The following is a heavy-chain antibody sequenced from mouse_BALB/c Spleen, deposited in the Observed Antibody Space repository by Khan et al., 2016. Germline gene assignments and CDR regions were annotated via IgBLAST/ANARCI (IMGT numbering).Heavy chain of an antibody. Sequence: EVELVESGPSLVKPSQSLSLTCTVTGYSITSDYAWNWIRQFPGNKLEWMGYISYSGSTSYNPSLKSRISITRDTSKNQFFLQLNSVTTEDTATYYCARPVYSAWFAYWGQGTLVTVSA. CDR1: GYSITSDYA. J-gene: IGHJ3*01. V-gene: IGHV3-2*02. CDR3: ARPVYSAWFAY. D-gene: IGHD1-1*01. CDR2: ISYSGST.